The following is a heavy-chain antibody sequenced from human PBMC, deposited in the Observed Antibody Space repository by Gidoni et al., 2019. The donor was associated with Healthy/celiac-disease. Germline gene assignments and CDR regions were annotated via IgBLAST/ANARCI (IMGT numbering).Heavy chain of an antibody. D-gene: IGHD6-6*01. CDR3: AREEQYSSSPFDY. V-gene: IGHV3-48*01. J-gene: IGHJ4*02. CDR1: GFTFSSYS. Sequence: EVQLVESGGGLVQPGGSLRLSCAASGFTFSSYSMNWVRQAPGKGLEWVSYISSSSSTIYYADSVKGRFTISRDNAKNSLYLQMNSLRAEDTAVYYCAREEQYSSSPFDYWGQGTLVTVSS. CDR2: ISSSSSTI.